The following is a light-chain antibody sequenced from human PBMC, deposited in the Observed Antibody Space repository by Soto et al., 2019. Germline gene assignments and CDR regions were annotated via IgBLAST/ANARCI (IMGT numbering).Light chain of an antibody. J-gene: IGLJ1*01. Sequence: QSALTQPASVSGSPGQSITISCTGTSSDVGNYNLVSWYQHHPGKAPKLIIYEVSKRPSGVSNRFSGSKSGDTASLTISGLQAEDEAASSCCSYAGTNYVFRTGTKVTVL. CDR3: CSYAGTNYV. CDR2: EVS. V-gene: IGLV2-23*02. CDR1: SSDVGNYNL.